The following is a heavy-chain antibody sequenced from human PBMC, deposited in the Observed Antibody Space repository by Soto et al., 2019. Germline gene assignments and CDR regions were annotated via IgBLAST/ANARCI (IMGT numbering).Heavy chain of an antibody. D-gene: IGHD3-10*01. J-gene: IGHJ6*02. CDR3: ARGKNYYGSGSYYSPYYYYGMDV. CDR1: GGTFSSYI. V-gene: IGHV1-69*02. Sequence: GASVKVSCKASGGTFSSYIISWVRQAPGQGLEWMGRIIPILGIANYAQKFQGRVTITADKSTSTAYMELSSLRSEDTAVYYCARGKNYYGSGSYYSPYYYYGMDVWGQGTMVTVSS. CDR2: IIPILGIA.